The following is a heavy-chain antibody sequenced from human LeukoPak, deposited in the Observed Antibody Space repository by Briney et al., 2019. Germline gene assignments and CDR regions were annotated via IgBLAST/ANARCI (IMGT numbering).Heavy chain of an antibody. CDR1: GGSIRNYY. J-gene: IGHJ6*03. D-gene: IGHD3-10*01. CDR3: ARRASGSGSRYFYYYYMDV. Sequence: SETLSLTCTVSGGSIRNYYWTWIWQPPGKGLEWIGYIYSSGTTNYNPSLKSRVTISVDTSKNQFSLKLSSVTAADTAVYYCARRASGSGSRYFYYYYMDVWGKGTTVTISS. V-gene: IGHV4-59*12. CDR2: IYSSGTT.